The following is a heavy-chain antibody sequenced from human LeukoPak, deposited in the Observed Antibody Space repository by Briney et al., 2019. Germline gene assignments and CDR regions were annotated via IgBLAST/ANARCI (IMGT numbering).Heavy chain of an antibody. V-gene: IGHV3-30*02. CDR2: IRYDGSNK. CDR1: GFTFSSYG. CDR3: ARGNGDDYVWGSYRGDKVDLDY. Sequence: GGSLRLSCAASGFTFSSYGMHWVRQAPGKGLEWVAFIRYDGSNKYYADSVKGRFTISRDNSKNTLYLQMNSLRSEDTAVYYCARGNGDDYVWGSYRGDKVDLDYWGQGTLVTVSS. J-gene: IGHJ4*02. D-gene: IGHD3-16*02.